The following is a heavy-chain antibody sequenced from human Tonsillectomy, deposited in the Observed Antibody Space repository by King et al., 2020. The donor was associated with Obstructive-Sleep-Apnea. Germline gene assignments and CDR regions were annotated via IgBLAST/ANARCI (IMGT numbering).Heavy chain of an antibody. D-gene: IGHD5-18*01. CDR3: ARDTDTAMVSGSGY. J-gene: IGHJ4*02. CDR1: GLTFSSYG. Sequence: VQLVESGGGVVQPVRSLRLSCAASGLTFSSYGMHWVRQAPGKGLEWVAVIWYYGSNKYYADSVKGRFTISRDNSKNTLYLQMNSLRAEDTAVYYCARDTDTAMVSGSGYWGPGTLVTVSS. CDR2: IWYYGSNK. V-gene: IGHV3-33*01.